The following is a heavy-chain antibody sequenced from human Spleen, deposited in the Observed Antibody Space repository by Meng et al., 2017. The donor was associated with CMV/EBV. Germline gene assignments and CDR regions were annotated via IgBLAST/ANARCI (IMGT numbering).Heavy chain of an antibody. CDR2: IKQDGSEK. CDR3: ARGLTRSDY. CDR1: GFTFSSYW. V-gene: IGHV3-7*01. J-gene: IGHJ4*02. D-gene: IGHD1-14*01. Sequence: LKISCAASGFTFSSYWMSWVRQAPGKGLEWVANIKQDGSEKNYVDSVKGRFTISRDNAKNSLYLQMNSLRAEDTAVYYCARGLTRSDYWGQGTLVTVSS.